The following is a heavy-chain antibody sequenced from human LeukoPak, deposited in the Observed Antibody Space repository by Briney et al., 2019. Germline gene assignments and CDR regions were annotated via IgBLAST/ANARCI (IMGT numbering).Heavy chain of an antibody. Sequence: GGSLRLSCAASGFTFSSSAMRWVRQAPGKGLEWVSSVSASGGTTYYADSVNGRFTISRDNSKNTLYLQMNSLRAEDTALYYCAKGSGYSFEYWGQGTLVTVSS. CDR3: AKGSGYSFEY. V-gene: IGHV3-23*01. CDR1: GFTFSSSA. D-gene: IGHD3-22*01. CDR2: VSASGGTT. J-gene: IGHJ4*02.